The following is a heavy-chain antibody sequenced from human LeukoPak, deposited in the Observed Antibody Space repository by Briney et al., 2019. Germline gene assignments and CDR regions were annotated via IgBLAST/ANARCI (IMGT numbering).Heavy chain of an antibody. Sequence: GASVKVSCKASGYTFTGYYMHWVRQAPGQGLEWMGWINPNSGGTNYAQRFQGRVTMTRDTSISTAYMELSRLRSDDTAVYYCARDWGEQQLVPEGDYWGQGTLVTVSS. D-gene: IGHD6-13*01. CDR1: GYTFTGYY. J-gene: IGHJ4*02. CDR2: INPNSGGT. V-gene: IGHV1-2*02. CDR3: ARDWGEQQLVPEGDY.